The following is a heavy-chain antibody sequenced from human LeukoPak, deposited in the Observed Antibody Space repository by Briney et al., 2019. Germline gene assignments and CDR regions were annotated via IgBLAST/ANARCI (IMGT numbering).Heavy chain of an antibody. CDR3: ARAKLYYYDSSGYYSGFDY. V-gene: IGHV3-48*03. CDR1: GFTFSSYT. CDR2: ISSSGNTI. D-gene: IGHD3-22*01. J-gene: IGHJ4*02. Sequence: GGSLRLSCAASGFTFSSYTMNWVRQAPGKGLEWVSYISSSGNTIYYADSVKGRFTISRDNAKNSLYLQMNSLRAEDTAVYYCARAKLYYYDSSGYYSGFDYWGQGTLVTVFS.